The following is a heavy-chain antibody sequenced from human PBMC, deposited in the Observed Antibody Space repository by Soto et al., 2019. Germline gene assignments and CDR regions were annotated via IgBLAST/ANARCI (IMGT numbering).Heavy chain of an antibody. CDR2: INHSGST. Sequence: PSETLSLTCAVYGGSFSGYYWSWIRQPPGKGLEWIGEINHSGSTNYNPSLKSRVTISVDTSKNQFSLKLSSVTAADTAVYYCARGPRLLPYLRRGYFDYWGQGTLVTVSS. D-gene: IGHD4-17*01. CDR1: GGSFSGYY. CDR3: ARGPRLLPYLRRGYFDY. J-gene: IGHJ4*02. V-gene: IGHV4-34*01.